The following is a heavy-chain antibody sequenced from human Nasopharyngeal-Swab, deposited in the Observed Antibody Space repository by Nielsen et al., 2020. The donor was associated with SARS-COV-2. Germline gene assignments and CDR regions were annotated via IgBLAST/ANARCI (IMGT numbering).Heavy chain of an antibody. Sequence: GESLKISCVASGFTFRDYWMSWVRQAPAKGLEWVASIKQDGSEKNYVDSVKGRFTISRDNAKNSLFLQMDSLRTEDTAFYYCAIVGGRTSPMGSWGQGTLVTVSS. CDR1: GFTFRDYW. J-gene: IGHJ4*02. CDR2: IKQDGSEK. D-gene: IGHD3-10*01. CDR3: AIVGGRTSPMGS. V-gene: IGHV3-7*01.